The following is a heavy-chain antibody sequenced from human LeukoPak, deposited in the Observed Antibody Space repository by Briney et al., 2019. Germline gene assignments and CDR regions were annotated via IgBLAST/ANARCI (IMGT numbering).Heavy chain of an antibody. D-gene: IGHD3-3*01. CDR1: GFSFDDYA. CDR3: ARDFLEDVY. V-gene: IGHV3-9*01. Sequence: GGSLRLSCAASGFSFDDYAMHWVRQAPGKGLEWVSGISWNGGTIDYADSVKGRFTISRDNARNSLYLQMNSLRAEDTAVYYCARDFLEDVYWGQGTLVTVSS. CDR2: ISWNGGTI. J-gene: IGHJ4*02.